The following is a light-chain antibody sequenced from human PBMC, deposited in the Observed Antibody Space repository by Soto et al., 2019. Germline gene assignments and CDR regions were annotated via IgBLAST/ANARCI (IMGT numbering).Light chain of an antibody. V-gene: IGLV1-47*01. J-gene: IGLJ1*01. Sequence: QSVLTQPPSASGTPGQRVTISCSGSSSKIRSNYVYWYQQLPGTAPKLLIYRNNQRPSGVPDRFSGSKSGTSASLAISGLRSEDEADYYCAAWDDSLSGPVYVFGTGTKVTVL. CDR2: RNN. CDR3: AAWDDSLSGPVYV. CDR1: SSKIRSNY.